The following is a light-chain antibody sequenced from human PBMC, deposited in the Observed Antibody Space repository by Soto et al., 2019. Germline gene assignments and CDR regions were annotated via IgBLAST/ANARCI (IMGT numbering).Light chain of an antibody. J-gene: IGKJ5*01. Sequence: DIQMTQSPSSLSASVGDRVTITCQASQDISNHLNWYQQKPGKAHRLLIYDAYNLETGVQSRFSGSGSGTDFTVTIRSLQPEDIATYYCKQYDSFPITFGQGTRLEI. V-gene: IGKV1-33*01. CDR3: KQYDSFPIT. CDR2: DAY. CDR1: QDISNH.